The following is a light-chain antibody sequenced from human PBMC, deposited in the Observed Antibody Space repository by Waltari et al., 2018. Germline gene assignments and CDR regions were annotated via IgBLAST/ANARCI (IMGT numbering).Light chain of an antibody. V-gene: IGKV3-15*01. Sequence: IVMTQSPATLSVSPGEGATLSCKASPSLSSNLAWTQQKPGQRPRLRIYGASTRATGIPARFRGSGSGTEFTLTISSLQAEDFAVYYCQERGRTFGQGTKVEIK. CDR3: QERGRT. CDR1: PSLSSN. J-gene: IGKJ1*01. CDR2: GAS.